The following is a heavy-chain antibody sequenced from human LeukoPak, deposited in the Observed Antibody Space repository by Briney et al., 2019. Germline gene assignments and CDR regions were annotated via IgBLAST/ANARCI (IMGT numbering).Heavy chain of an antibody. CDR1: GFSFSSFW. J-gene: IGHJ6*02. Sequence: GGSLRLSCAASGFSFSSFWMTWVRQAPGKGLEWVANIKQDGSEEYYVDSAKGRFTISRDNAKNSLYLQMNSLRAEDTAVYYCASSTSCYGNGYYYYGMDVWGQGTTVTVSS. CDR3: ASSTSCYGNGYYYYGMDV. D-gene: IGHD2-2*01. CDR2: IKQDGSEE. V-gene: IGHV3-7*01.